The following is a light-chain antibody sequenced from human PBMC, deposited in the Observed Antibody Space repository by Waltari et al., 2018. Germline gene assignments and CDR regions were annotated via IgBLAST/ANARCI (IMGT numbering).Light chain of an antibody. V-gene: IGLV4-69*01. CDR3: QSGGHGTWV. CDR1: SGHLDTI. CDR2: VNSDGSH. J-gene: IGLJ3*02. Sequence: HLVLPQSPSAYASPGAPPMLPCTLASGHLDTINTWRQQQPEKCPRYLMKVNSDGSHSKGDEIPDRFSGSGSGAERYLTISSVQSEDEADYYCQSGGHGTWVFGGGTKLTVL.